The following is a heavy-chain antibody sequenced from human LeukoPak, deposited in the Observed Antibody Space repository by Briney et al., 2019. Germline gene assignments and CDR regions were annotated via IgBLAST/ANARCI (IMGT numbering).Heavy chain of an antibody. CDR1: GFTFSSYA. D-gene: IGHD3-10*01. Sequence: PGGSLRLSCAASGFTFSSYAMSWVRQAPGKGLEWVSAISGSGGSTYYADSVKGRFTISRDNSKNTLYLQMNSLRAEDTAVYYCAKRFGEFSYYYGMDVWGQGTTVTVSS. CDR2: ISGSGGST. CDR3: AKRFGEFSYYYGMDV. V-gene: IGHV3-23*01. J-gene: IGHJ6*02.